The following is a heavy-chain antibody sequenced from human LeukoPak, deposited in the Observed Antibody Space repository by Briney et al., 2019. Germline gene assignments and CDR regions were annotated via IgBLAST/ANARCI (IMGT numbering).Heavy chain of an antibody. CDR1: GYTLTELS. D-gene: IGHD6-19*01. J-gene: IGHJ4*02. Sequence: ASVKVSRKVSGYTLTELSMHWVRQAPGKGLEWMGGFDPEDGETIYAQKFQGRVTMTEDTSTDTAYMELSSLRSEDTAVYYCATDNGGAVAGLFDYWGQGTLVTVSS. V-gene: IGHV1-24*01. CDR2: FDPEDGET. CDR3: ATDNGGAVAGLFDY.